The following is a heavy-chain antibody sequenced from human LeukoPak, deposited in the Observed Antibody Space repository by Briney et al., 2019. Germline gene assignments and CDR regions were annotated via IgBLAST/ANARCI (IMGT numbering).Heavy chain of an antibody. CDR2: TFYRSQRYH. D-gene: IGHD2-21*02. CDR1: GDSVSSITAA. CDR3: ARERKGDRFDY. J-gene: IGHJ4*02. Sequence: SQTLSLTCVISGDSVSSITAAWDWIRQFPSRGLEWLGRTFYRSQRYHDSAVSVKGRLTIIPDTTKNHFSLQLTSVTPEDTALYYCARERKGDRFDYWGQGTLVTVSS. V-gene: IGHV6-1*01.